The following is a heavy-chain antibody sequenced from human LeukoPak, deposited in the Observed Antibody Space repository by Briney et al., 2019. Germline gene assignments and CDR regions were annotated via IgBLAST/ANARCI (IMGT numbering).Heavy chain of an antibody. D-gene: IGHD1-7*01. CDR2: ITSSATFI. Sequence: PGGSLRLSCVGAGFPFSDFHMSWIRQAPGKGLEWISSITSSATFIYYADSVKGRFTISRDHAKNSLYLQMSSLRAEDTGVYYCARTRPAGTEDYWGQGTLVTVSS. J-gene: IGHJ4*02. V-gene: IGHV3-11*04. CDR1: GFPFSDFH. CDR3: ARTRPAGTEDY.